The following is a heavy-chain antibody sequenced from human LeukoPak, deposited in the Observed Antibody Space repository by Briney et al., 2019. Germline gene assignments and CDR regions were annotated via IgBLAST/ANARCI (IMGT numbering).Heavy chain of an antibody. D-gene: IGHD4-17*01. J-gene: IGHJ4*02. CDR1: GFTFGDYA. Sequence: PGGSLRLSCTAAGFTFGDYAMSWVRQAPGKGLEWVGFIRSKAYGGTTEYAASVKGRFTISRDDSKSIAYLQMNSLKTEDTAVYYCTRDNHDYGDYVFKRHLTFDYWGQGTLVTVSS. V-gene: IGHV3-49*04. CDR2: IRSKAYGGTT. CDR3: TRDNHDYGDYVFKRHLTFDY.